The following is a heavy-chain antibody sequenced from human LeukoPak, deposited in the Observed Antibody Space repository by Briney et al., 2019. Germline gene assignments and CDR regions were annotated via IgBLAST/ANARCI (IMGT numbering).Heavy chain of an antibody. CDR2: IRYDGSNK. Sequence: QPGGTLRLSCAASGLTFSSYGMHWIRQAPGKKLDWLAFIRYDGSNKYYADSVKGRFTISRDNSKNTLCLQMNSLRAEDTAVYYCAKDLAVGVTGLGFDYWGQGTLVTVSS. V-gene: IGHV3-30*02. J-gene: IGHJ4*02. D-gene: IGHD1-26*01. CDR3: AKDLAVGVTGLGFDY. CDR1: GLTFSSYG.